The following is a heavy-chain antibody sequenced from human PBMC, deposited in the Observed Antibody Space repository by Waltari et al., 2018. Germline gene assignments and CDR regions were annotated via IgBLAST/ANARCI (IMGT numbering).Heavy chain of an antibody. CDR1: GLRFSTYW. D-gene: IGHD2-2*01. V-gene: IGHV3-74*01. Sequence: EVQLVESGGGLVQPGGSLRLSCAASGLRFSTYWMPCVRQGPGKGLVWVSRINGDERTTNYADSVKGRFTISRDNAKNTLYLQMHSLRAEDTAVYYCAAPHSTSWYVSDYWGQGALVTVSS. CDR3: AAPHSTSWYVSDY. CDR2: INGDERTT. J-gene: IGHJ4*02.